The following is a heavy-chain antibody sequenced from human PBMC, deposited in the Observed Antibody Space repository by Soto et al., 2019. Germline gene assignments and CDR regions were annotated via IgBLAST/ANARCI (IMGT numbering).Heavy chain of an antibody. J-gene: IGHJ4*02. Sequence: GGSLRLSCAASGFTFSSYAMSWVRQAPGKGLEWVSAIGGSGGITYFAYSVKGRFTISRDNSKNTLYLQMNSLRAEDTAVYYCAKDPEGYCSGGSCYALDYWGQGTLVTVSS. D-gene: IGHD2-15*01. CDR1: GFTFSSYA. CDR2: IGGSGGIT. CDR3: AKDPEGYCSGGSCYALDY. V-gene: IGHV3-23*01.